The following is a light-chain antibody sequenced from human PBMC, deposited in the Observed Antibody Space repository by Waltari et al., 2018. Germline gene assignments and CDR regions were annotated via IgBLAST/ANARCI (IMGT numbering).Light chain of an antibody. Sequence: QSALTQPASVSGSPGQPITISCTGTRSAVGGYNLVSWYQQHPGKAPKFIIYEVTKRPSGVSNRFSGSKSGNTASLTISGLQAEDEADYYCCSFAGSATSVVFGGGTKLTVL. CDR1: RSAVGGYNL. J-gene: IGLJ2*01. CDR3: CSFAGSATSVV. CDR2: EVT. V-gene: IGLV2-23*02.